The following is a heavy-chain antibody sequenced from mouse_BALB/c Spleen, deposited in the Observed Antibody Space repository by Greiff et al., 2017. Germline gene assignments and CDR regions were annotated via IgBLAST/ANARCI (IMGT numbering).Heavy chain of an antibody. V-gene: IGHV5-17*02. CDR1: GFTFSSFG. J-gene: IGHJ3*01. CDR3: AREGPSTMITSWFAY. D-gene: IGHD2-4*01. Sequence: EVKLVESGGGLVQPGGSRKLSCAASGFTFSSFGMHWVRQAPEKGLEWVAYISSGSSTIYYADTVKGRFTISRDNPKNTLFLQMTSLRSEDTAMYYCAREGPSTMITSWFAYWGQGTLVTVSA. CDR2: ISSGSSTI.